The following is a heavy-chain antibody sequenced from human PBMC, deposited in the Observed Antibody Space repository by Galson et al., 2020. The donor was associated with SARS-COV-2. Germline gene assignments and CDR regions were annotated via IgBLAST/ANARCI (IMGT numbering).Heavy chain of an antibody. V-gene: IGHV3-30*18. CDR3: AKSIRGSGAYTVTAFYSYYGMDV. Sequence: GESLKISCAASGFTFSSYDMHWVRQAPGKGLEWVSVISYNGNNKYYSDSVKGRFTISRDNSKNTLYLQMNSLRPEDTAVYYCAKSIRGSGAYTVTAFYSYYGMDVWGQGTTVTVSS. CDR2: ISYNGNNK. CDR1: GFTFSSYD. J-gene: IGHJ6*02. D-gene: IGHD3-16*01.